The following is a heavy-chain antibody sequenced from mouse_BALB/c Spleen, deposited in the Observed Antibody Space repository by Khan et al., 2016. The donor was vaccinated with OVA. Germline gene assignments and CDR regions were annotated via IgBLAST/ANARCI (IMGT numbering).Heavy chain of an antibody. CDR3: ARRGLRWDFDY. J-gene: IGHJ2*01. CDR1: GYTFINYW. CDR2: INPSTAYT. Sequence: QVQLKQSGAELAKPGASVKMSCKASGYTFINYWILWVKQRPGQGLEWIGYINPSTAYTEYNQNFKDKATLTADKSPSTAYMQLSSLTSEDSAVYYCARRGLRWDFDYWGQGTTLTVSS. D-gene: IGHD1-1*01. V-gene: IGHV1-7*01.